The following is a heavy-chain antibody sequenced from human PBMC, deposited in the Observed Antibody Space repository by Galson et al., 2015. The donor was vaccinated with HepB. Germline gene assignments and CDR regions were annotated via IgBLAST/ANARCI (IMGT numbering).Heavy chain of an antibody. D-gene: IGHD6-19*01. CDR2: TDTPGTP. V-gene: IGHV3-13*05. J-gene: IGHJ4*02. CDR3: ARARAGSHYFDY. Sequence: SLRLSCATSGFTFSTYDMHWVRQAAGSGLEWVSGTDTPGTPYYPDSVRGRFTISRENAKNSLYLQMSSLRAGDTAVYYCARARAGSHYFDYWGQGTLVTVSS. CDR1: GFTFSTYD.